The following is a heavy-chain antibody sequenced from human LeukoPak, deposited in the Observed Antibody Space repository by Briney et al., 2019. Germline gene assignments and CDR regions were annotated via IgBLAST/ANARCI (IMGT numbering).Heavy chain of an antibody. CDR1: NGSMFRHNSH. Sequence: PSETLSLSCTVSNGSMFRHNSHWAWVRQPPGKGLEWIVGMYYSGTTYYNPSLQSRVTMSVDMAKNHFSLNMTSVSAADTAVYFCAQLVGPTGYFDLWGRGALVTVAS. J-gene: IGHJ4*02. D-gene: IGHD3/OR15-3a*01. CDR3: AQLVGPTGYFDL. V-gene: IGHV4-39*01. CDR2: MYYSGTT.